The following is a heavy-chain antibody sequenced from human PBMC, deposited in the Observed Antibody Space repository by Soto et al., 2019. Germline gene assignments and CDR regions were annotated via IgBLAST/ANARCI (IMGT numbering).Heavy chain of an antibody. D-gene: IGHD2-21*01. Sequence: EVQLVESGGGLVKPGRSLRLSCAASGFIFENSGMHWVRQAPGKGLEWVSGISWNSGNIGYADSVKGRLSISRDNAKKSLYLQRNSLRPDDTAFYFCVKAGGRDRIVKVPVYFDIWGLGTLVIVSS. CDR1: GFIFENSG. CDR3: VKAGGRDRIVKVPVYFDI. J-gene: IGHJ4*02. V-gene: IGHV3-9*01. CDR2: ISWNSGNI.